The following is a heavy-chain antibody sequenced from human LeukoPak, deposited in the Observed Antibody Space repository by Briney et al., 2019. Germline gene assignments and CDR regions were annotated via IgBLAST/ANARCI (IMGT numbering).Heavy chain of an antibody. Sequence: SETLSLTCTVSGGSISSSSYHWGWIRQPPGKGLEWIGSIYYSGSTYYNPSLKSRVTISVDTSKNQFSLKLSSVTAADTAVYYCATLGFSSGYYYYFDHWGQGTLVTVSS. J-gene: IGHJ4*02. CDR2: IYYSGST. CDR1: GGSISSSSYH. D-gene: IGHD3-22*01. CDR3: ATLGFSSGYYYYFDH. V-gene: IGHV4-39*07.